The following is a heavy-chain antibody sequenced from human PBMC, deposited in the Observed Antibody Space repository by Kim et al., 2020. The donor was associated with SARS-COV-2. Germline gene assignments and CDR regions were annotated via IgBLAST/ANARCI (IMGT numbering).Heavy chain of an antibody. CDR3: AKGPVGSSWYSLSFADY. J-gene: IGHJ4*02. Sequence: VKGRFTIPRDNSTNTLYRQMNSLRAEDTAVYYCAKGPVGSSWYSLSFADYWGQGTLVTVSS. V-gene: IGHV3-23*01. D-gene: IGHD6-13*01.